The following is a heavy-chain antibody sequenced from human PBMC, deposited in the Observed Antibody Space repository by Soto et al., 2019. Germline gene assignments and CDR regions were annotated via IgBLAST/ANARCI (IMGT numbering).Heavy chain of an antibody. Sequence: QVQLQESGPGLVKPSQTLSLTCTVSGGSISSGGYYWSWIRQHPGKGLEWIGYIYYSGSTYYNPSIKRRVTISVDTSKNQFALKLSSVTAADTAVYYCARGDCSGGSCYLDYWGQGTLVTVSS. D-gene: IGHD2-15*01. J-gene: IGHJ4*02. CDR1: GGSISSGGYY. V-gene: IGHV4-31*03. CDR3: ARGDCSGGSCYLDY. CDR2: IYYSGST.